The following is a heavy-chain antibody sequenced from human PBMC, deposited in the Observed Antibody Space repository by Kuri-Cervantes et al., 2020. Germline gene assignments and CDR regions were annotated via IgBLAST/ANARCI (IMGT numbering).Heavy chain of an antibody. J-gene: IGHJ4*02. D-gene: IGHD6-13*01. CDR2: ISYNGSNK. V-gene: IGHV3-30-3*01. CDR1: GFTFSSYA. CDR3: ARTPRYNSSYFDY. Sequence: GGSLRLSCAASGFTFSSYAMHWVRQAPGKGLEWVAVISYNGSNKYYADSVKGRFTISRDNSKNTLYLQMNSLRAEDTAVYYCARTPRYNSSYFDYWGQGTLVTVSS.